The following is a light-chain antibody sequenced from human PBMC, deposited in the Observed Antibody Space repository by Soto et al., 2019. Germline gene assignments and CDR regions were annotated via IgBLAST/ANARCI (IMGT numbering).Light chain of an antibody. CDR2: GAS. Sequence: EIVLTQSPGTLSLSPGERATLSCRASQSISTSHYVACYQQKPGQAPRLLIYGASTRATGIPARFSGSGSGTEFTLTISSLQSEDFALYYCQQYNNWPRTFGQGTKVDIK. CDR3: QQYNNWPRT. V-gene: IGKV3-15*01. J-gene: IGKJ1*01. CDR1: QSISTSHY.